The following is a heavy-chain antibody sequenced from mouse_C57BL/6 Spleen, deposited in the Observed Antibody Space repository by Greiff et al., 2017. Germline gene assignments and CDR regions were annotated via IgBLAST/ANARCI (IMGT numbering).Heavy chain of an antibody. CDR3: TTGYDGYSEEYAMDY. D-gene: IGHD2-3*01. Sequence: EVQGVESGAELVRPGASVKLSCTASGFNIKDDYMHWVKQRPEQGLEWIGWIDPENGDTEYASKFQGKATITADTSSNTAYLQLSSLTSEDTAVYYCTTGYDGYSEEYAMDYWGQGTSVTVSS. CDR1: GFNIKDDY. CDR2: IDPENGDT. V-gene: IGHV14-4*01. J-gene: IGHJ4*01.